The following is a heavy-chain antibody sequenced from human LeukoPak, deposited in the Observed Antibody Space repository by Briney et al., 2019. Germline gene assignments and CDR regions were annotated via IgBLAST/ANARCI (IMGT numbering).Heavy chain of an antibody. D-gene: IGHD3-3*01. CDR3: ARGTLAVSIFDY. J-gene: IGHJ4*02. Sequence: SVXVSCKASGGTFSSYAISWVRQAPGQGLEWMGGIIPIFGTANYAQKFQGRVTITTDESTSTAYMELSSLRSEDTAVYYCARGTLAVSIFDYWGQGTLVTVSS. V-gene: IGHV1-69*05. CDR2: IIPIFGTA. CDR1: GGTFSSYA.